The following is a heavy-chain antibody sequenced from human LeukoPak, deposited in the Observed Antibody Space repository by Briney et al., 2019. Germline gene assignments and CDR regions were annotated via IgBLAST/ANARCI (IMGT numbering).Heavy chain of an antibody. D-gene: IGHD5-24*01. V-gene: IGHV3-23*01. CDR3: VKDDGWVQYAN. CDR2: IRADAVTT. CDR1: GFTFNTYT. Sequence: GGSLRLSCAASGFTFNTYTMYWVRQAPGKGLEWVSGIRADAVTTYYADSVKGHFIISRDNSKNTVYLQMNSLSAEDAAVYYCVKDDGWVQYANWGQGTLVAVSS. J-gene: IGHJ4*02.